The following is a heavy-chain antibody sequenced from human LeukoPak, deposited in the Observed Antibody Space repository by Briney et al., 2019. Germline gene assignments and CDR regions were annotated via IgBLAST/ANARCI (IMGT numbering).Heavy chain of an antibody. CDR2: VSAYNGNT. J-gene: IGHJ4*02. V-gene: IGHV1-18*01. CDR3: ARGPWYYGSGGSEIFDY. Sequence: ASVKVSCKASGYAFTSYGISWVRQAPGQGLEWMGWVSAYNGNTNYAQKLQGRVAMTTDTSTSTAYLELRSLRYDDTAVYYCARGPWYYGSGGSEIFDYWGQGTLVTVSS. CDR1: GYAFTSYG. D-gene: IGHD3-10*01.